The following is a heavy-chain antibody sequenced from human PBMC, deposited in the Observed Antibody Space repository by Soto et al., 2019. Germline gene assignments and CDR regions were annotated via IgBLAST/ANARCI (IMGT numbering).Heavy chain of an antibody. CDR3: AKAPKSPWYSSGFPGDY. V-gene: IGHV3-23*01. CDR1: GFTFSSYA. CDR2: ISGSGGST. Sequence: HPGGSLRLSCAASGFTFSSYAMSWVRQAPGKGLEWVSAISGSGGSTYYADSVKGRFTISRDNSKNTLYLQMNSLRAEDTAVYYCAKAPKSPWYSSGFPGDYWGQGTLVTVSS. D-gene: IGHD6-19*01. J-gene: IGHJ4*02.